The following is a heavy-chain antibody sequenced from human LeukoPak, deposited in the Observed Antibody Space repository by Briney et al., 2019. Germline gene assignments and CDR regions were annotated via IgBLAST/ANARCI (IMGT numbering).Heavy chain of an antibody. Sequence: SETLSLTCTVSRGSISSYYWSWIRQPPGKGLEWIGYIYYSGSTNYNPSLKSRVTISVDTSKNQFSLKLSSVTAADTADYYCAREPYGSGTFDYWGQGTLVTVSA. V-gene: IGHV4-59*01. J-gene: IGHJ4*02. CDR3: AREPYGSGTFDY. CDR1: RGSISSYY. D-gene: IGHD3-10*01. CDR2: IYYSGST.